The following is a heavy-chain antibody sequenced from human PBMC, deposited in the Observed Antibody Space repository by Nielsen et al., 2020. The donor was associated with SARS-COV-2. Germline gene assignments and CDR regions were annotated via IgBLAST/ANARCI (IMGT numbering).Heavy chain of an antibody. D-gene: IGHD2-2*01. CDR3: ASELYCSSTSCYDY. CDR1: GYTFTSYA. CDR2: INTNTGNP. J-gene: IGHJ4*02. Sequence: ASVKVSCKASGYTFTSYAMNWVRQAPGQGLEWMRWINTNTGNPTYTQGFTGRFVFSLDTSVSTAYLQISSLKAEGTAVYYCASELYCSSTSCYDYWGQGTLVTVSS. V-gene: IGHV7-4-1*02.